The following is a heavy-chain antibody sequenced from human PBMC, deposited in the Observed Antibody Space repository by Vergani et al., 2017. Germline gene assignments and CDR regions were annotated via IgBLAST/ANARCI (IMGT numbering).Heavy chain of an antibody. CDR2: IIPILGIA. CDR3: AREGAGTEDYYYYYGMDV. CDR1: GGTFSSYT. V-gene: IGHV1-69*08. J-gene: IGHJ6*02. Sequence: QVQLVQSGAEVKKPGSSVKVSCQASGGTFSSYTISWVRQAPGQGLEWMGRIIPILGIANYAQKFQGRVTITADKSTSTAYMELSSLRSEDTAVYYCAREGAGTEDYYYYYGMDVWGQGTTVTVSS. D-gene: IGHD6-13*01.